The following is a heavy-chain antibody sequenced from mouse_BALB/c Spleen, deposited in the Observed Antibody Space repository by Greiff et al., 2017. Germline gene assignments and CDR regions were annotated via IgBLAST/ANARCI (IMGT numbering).Heavy chain of an antibody. J-gene: IGHJ4*01. Sequence: EVQLVESGPGLVKPSQSLSLTCTVTGYSITSDYAWNWIRQFPGNKLEWMGYISYSGSTSYNPSLKSRISITRDTSKNQFFLQLNSVTTEDTATYYCARYRYDAMDYWGQGTSVTVSS. CDR1: GYSITSDYA. CDR3: ARYRYDAMDY. V-gene: IGHV3-2*02. CDR2: ISYSGST.